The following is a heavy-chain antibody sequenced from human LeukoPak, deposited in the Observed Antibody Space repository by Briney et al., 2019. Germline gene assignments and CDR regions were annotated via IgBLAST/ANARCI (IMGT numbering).Heavy chain of an antibody. Sequence: SETLSLTCAVEGFFISSGYHRGWIRQPPGKGLEWIGTVCHGVTYYDPSLKSRVSISADTSKNLFSLNLSSVTAADTAVYYCARGGARSREGYNSELDNWGQGTLVTVSS. D-gene: IGHD5-24*01. CDR1: GFFISSGYH. V-gene: IGHV4-38-2*01. CDR2: VCHGVT. CDR3: ARGGARSREGYNSELDN. J-gene: IGHJ4*02.